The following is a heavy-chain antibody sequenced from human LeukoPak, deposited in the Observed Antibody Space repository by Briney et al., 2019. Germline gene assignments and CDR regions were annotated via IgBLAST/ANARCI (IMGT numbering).Heavy chain of an antibody. V-gene: IGHV1-2*06. J-gene: IGHJ3*02. CDR3: ARGEWDLNAFEI. CDR2: INPNNGDT. D-gene: IGHD1-26*01. Sequence: ASVKVSCKASGYPFTGYYMHWVRQAPGQGLEWMGRINPNNGDTKYAQKFQGRVTMTRDTSISTAYMELSSLRSDDTAVYYCARGEWDLNAFEIWGQGTMVTVTS. CDR1: GYPFTGYY.